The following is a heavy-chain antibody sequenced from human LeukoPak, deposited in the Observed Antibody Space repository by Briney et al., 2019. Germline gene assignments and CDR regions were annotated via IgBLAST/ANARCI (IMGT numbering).Heavy chain of an antibody. CDR2: IYYSGST. V-gene: IGHV4-59*01. D-gene: IGHD6-13*01. J-gene: IGHJ5*02. Sequence: SETLSLTRTVSGGSIRNYYWSWMRQPPGKGREGMGYIYYSGSTNSNPSPKSRVTISVDTSKTQVSLKLSSVTAADTAVYYCARTKWSIAVAAPNWFDPWGQGTLVTVSS. CDR1: GGSIRNYY. CDR3: ARTKWSIAVAAPNWFDP.